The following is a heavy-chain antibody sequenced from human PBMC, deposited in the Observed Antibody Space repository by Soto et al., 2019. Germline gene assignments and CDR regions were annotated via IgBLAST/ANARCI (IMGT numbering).Heavy chain of an antibody. CDR1: GYTFTGYY. Sequence: ASVKVSCKASGYTFTGYYMHWVRQAPGQGLEWMRWINPNSGGTNYAQKFQGWVTMTRDTSISTAYMELSRLRSDDTAVYYCARGGLELYYYYCMDVWGQGTTVTVSS. V-gene: IGHV1-2*04. CDR2: INPNSGGT. CDR3: ARGGLELYYYYCMDV. J-gene: IGHJ6*02. D-gene: IGHD1-7*01.